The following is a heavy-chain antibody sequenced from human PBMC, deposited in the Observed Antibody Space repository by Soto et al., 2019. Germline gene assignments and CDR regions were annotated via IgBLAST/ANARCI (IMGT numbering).Heavy chain of an antibody. Sequence: QVQLVQSGAEVKKPGASVKVSCKASGYTFTSYNIHLVRQAPGKGLEWVGMINPRGFFTTYAQKFRGTVTMTGDTSTSVVYMELTNLRSEDTAVYYCARAAGRFRELFWFDPWGQGTLVSVSS. J-gene: IGHJ5*02. CDR1: GYTFTSYN. CDR3: ARAAGRFRELFWFDP. V-gene: IGHV1-46*01. D-gene: IGHD3-10*01. CDR2: INPRGFFT.